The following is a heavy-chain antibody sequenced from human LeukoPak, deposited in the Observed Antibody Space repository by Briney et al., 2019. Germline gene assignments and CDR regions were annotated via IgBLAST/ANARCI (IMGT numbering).Heavy chain of an antibody. CDR2: ISYDGSNK. Sequence: GGSLRLSCAASGFTFSSYGMHWVRQAPGKGLEWVAVISYDGSNKYYADSVKGRFTISRDNSKNTLYLQMNSLRAEDTAVYYCTLPYDILTGYFSFDYWGQGTLVAVSS. CDR3: TLPYDILTGYFSFDY. CDR1: GFTFSSYG. J-gene: IGHJ4*02. V-gene: IGHV3-30*03. D-gene: IGHD3-9*01.